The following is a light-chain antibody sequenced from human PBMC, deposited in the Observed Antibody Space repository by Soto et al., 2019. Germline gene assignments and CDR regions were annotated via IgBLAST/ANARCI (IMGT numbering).Light chain of an antibody. V-gene: IGKV1-39*01. CDR3: QQSYKMPS. CDR2: ATS. CDR1: RNVSIY. J-gene: IGKJ5*01. Sequence: EIPLTQSPSSLAASVGDRLTLTCRASRNVSIYVNWYQHKPGKGPTLLIHATSNLQIGVPSRFSGSGSGTEFTLTISSLEPEDFGTYYCQQSYKMPSFGQGTRLEI.